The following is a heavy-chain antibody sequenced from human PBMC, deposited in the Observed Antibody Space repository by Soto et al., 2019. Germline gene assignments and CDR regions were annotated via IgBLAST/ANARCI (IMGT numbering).Heavy chain of an antibody. CDR2: VYYRGST. V-gene: IGHV4-30-4*01. CDR3: ARVADCSGGRCYFSVDY. J-gene: IGHJ4*02. D-gene: IGHD2-15*01. CDR1: GGSISSGDYY. Sequence: QVQLQELGPGLVKPSQTLSLTCTVSGGSISSGDYYWSWIRQPPGKGLEWFGYVYYRGSTYYNPSLNRRVTTSVDTSKNQFSLKLSSVTAADTAVYYCARVADCSGGRCYFSVDYWGQGTLVTVSS.